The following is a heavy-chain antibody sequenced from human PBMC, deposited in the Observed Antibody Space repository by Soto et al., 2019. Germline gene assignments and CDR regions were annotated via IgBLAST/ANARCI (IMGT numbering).Heavy chain of an antibody. J-gene: IGHJ4*02. D-gene: IGHD3-16*02. Sequence: QVQLVQSGAEVKKPGASVKVSCKASGYTFTSYGISWVRQAPGQGLEWMGGISAYNGNTNYAQKLQGRVTMTTDTSTSTAYMELRSLRSDDTAVYYCARVTSDYVWGSYRYRLNYWGQGTLVTVSS. CDR3: ARVTSDYVWGSYRYRLNY. CDR2: ISAYNGNT. CDR1: GYTFTSYG. V-gene: IGHV1-18*04.